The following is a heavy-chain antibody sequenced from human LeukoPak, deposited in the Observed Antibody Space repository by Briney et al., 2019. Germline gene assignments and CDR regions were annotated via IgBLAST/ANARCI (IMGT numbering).Heavy chain of an antibody. V-gene: IGHV4-59*08. D-gene: IGHD1-1*01. J-gene: IGHJ3*02. Sequence: SETLSLTCTVSGGSISSYYWSWIRQPPGKGLEWIGFIYYSGSTNYSPSLKSRVTISVDTSKNQFSLKLTSVTAADTAVYYCARHGNGAFDIWGQGTMVTVSS. CDR2: IYYSGST. CDR1: GGSISSYY. CDR3: ARHGNGAFDI.